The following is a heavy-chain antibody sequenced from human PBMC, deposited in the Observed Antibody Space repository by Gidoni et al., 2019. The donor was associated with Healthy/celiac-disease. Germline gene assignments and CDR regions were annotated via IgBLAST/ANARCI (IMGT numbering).Heavy chain of an antibody. CDR2: ISSSSSYI. V-gene: IGHV3-21*01. J-gene: IGHJ4*02. D-gene: IGHD2-2*01. Sequence: EVQLVESGGGLVKPGGSLRLSCAASGFTFSSYSMNWVRQAPGKGLEWVSSISSSSSYIYYADSVKGRFTISRDNAKNSLYLQINSLRAEDTAVYYCARERGVVPAAKYSKWGQGTLVTVSS. CDR1: GFTFSSYS. CDR3: ARERGVVPAAKYSK.